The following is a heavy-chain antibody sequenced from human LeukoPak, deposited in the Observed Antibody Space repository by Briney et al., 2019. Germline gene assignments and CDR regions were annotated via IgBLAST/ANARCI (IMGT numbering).Heavy chain of an antibody. D-gene: IGHD1-1*01. J-gene: IGHJ4*02. CDR1: GDSSDNNGFY. CDR3: ARGTRGSDSSFDF. CDR2: IYYSGST. V-gene: IGHV4-39*07. Sequence: SETLSLTCTVSGDSSDNNGFYWGWIRQPPGKGLEWIGNIYYSGSTYYNPSLKSRVTTSVDTSKNQFFLKLSSVTAADTAVYYCARGTRGSDSSFDFWGQGTLVTVSS.